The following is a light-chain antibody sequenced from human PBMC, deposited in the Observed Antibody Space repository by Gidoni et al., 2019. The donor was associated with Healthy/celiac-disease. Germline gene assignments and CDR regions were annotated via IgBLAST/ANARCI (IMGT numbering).Light chain of an antibody. CDR3: QQYGSARLT. Sequence: EIVLTQSSGTLSLSPGERATLSCRASQRVSSSYLAWYQQKPGQAPRLLIYGASSRATGIPDRFSGSGSGTDFTLTISRLEPEDVAVYYCQQYGSARLTFGGGTKVEIK. J-gene: IGKJ4*01. V-gene: IGKV3-20*01. CDR2: GAS. CDR1: QRVSSSY.